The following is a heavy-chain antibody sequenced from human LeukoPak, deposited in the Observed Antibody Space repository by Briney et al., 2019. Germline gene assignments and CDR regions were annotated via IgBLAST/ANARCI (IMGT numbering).Heavy chain of an antibody. Sequence: GGSLRLSCAASGFTFSSYSMNWVRQAPGKGLEWVSSISSSSSYIYYADSVKGRFTISRDNAKNSLYLQMNSLRAEDTALYYCAKAKHYDSSGYSIDYWGQGTLVTVSS. CDR3: AKAKHYDSSGYSIDY. CDR2: ISSSSSYI. D-gene: IGHD3-22*01. V-gene: IGHV3-21*04. CDR1: GFTFSSYS. J-gene: IGHJ4*02.